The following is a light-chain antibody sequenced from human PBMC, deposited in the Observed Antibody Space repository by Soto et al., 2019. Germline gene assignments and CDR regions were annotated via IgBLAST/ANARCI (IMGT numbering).Light chain of an antibody. CDR2: DAS. CDR3: QQYDVWPET. CDR1: QSVSSN. Sequence: EKVRTRSPATMSVSPQERATLSCRAIQSVSSNLAWYQQKPCQAPRLLIYDASTRATSIPARFSASGSGTECTLTISILQSEDLSVYYCQQYDVWPETFGQGTKVEIK. J-gene: IGKJ1*01. V-gene: IGKV3-15*01.